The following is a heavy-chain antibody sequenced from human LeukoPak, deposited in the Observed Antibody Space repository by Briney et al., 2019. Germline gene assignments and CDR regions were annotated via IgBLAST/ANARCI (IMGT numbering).Heavy chain of an antibody. D-gene: IGHD3-22*01. J-gene: IGHJ4*02. CDR2: INPSGGST. V-gene: IGHV1-46*01. CDR1: GDTFGNCV. Sequence: GASVKVSCKESGDTFGNCVMHWVRQTPEQGLEWMGIINPSGGSTSYAQKLQGRVTMTRDMSTSTVYMELSSLRSEDTAVYYCARDPPNDSSGYYYFDYWGQGTLVTVSS. CDR3: ARDPPNDSSGYYYFDY.